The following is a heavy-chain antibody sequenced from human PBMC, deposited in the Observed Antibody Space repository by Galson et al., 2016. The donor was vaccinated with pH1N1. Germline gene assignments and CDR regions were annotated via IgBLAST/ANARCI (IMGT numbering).Heavy chain of an antibody. V-gene: IGHV3-9*01. CDR2: ISWNRGAI. J-gene: IGHJ3*02. CDR3: VKDRAFYYDSSGYDYAFDI. CDR1: GFTFEDFA. Sequence: CAASGFTFEDFALHWVRQGPGKGLEWVSGISWNRGAIDYAESVKGRFTISRDNAKNSLYLQMDSLRAEDTALYYCVKDRAFYYDSSGYDYAFDIWGQGTMVTVAS. D-gene: IGHD3-22*01.